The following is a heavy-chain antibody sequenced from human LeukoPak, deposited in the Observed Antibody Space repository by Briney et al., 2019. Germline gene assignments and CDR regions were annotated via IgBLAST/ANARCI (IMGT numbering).Heavy chain of an antibody. V-gene: IGHV3-9*01. CDR2: ISWNSGSI. CDR1: GFTFSSYG. D-gene: IGHD1-26*01. Sequence: PGGSLRLSCAASGFTFSSYGMHWVRQAPGKGLEWVSGISWNSGSIGYADSVKGRFTISRDNAKNSLYLQMNSLRAEDTALYYCAKDSEWELKYYFDYWGQGTLVTVSS. J-gene: IGHJ4*02. CDR3: AKDSEWELKYYFDY.